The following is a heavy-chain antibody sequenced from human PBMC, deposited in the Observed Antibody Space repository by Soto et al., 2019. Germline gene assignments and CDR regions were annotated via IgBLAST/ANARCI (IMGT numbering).Heavy chain of an antibody. D-gene: IGHD3-16*01. J-gene: IGHJ4*02. CDR2: INAHNGNT. CDR1: GYTFTSYG. Sequence: QVQLVQSGAEVKKPGASVKVSCKASGYTFTSYGISWVRQAPGQGLEWMGWINAHNGNTKYAQQVQGRVTMTTDTSTSTAYMELRSLRSDDTAVYYCARDPALGGPFEYWGQGTLVTVSS. V-gene: IGHV1-18*01. CDR3: ARDPALGGPFEY.